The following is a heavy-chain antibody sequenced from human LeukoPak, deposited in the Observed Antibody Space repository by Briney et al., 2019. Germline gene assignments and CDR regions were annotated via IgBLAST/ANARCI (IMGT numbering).Heavy chain of an antibody. CDR3: ARDDQSSSWYQLFDY. D-gene: IGHD6-13*01. CDR2: IKSDGSDT. CDR1: GFTFSTYW. V-gene: IGHV3-74*01. Sequence: GGSLRLSCAASGFTFSTYWMHWVRQAPGEGLVWVSRIKSDGSDTSYADSVKGRFTISRDNAKNTLYLQMNSLRAEDTAVYYCARDDQSSSWYQLFDYWGQGTLVTVSS. J-gene: IGHJ4*02.